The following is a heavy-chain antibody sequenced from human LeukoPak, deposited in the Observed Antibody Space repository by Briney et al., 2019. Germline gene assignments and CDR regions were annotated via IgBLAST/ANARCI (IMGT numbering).Heavy chain of an antibody. CDR2: IYTTGIT. CDR3: ARGTTVVAGWYFDL. Sequence: KTSETLSLTCTVSGGSISSKYWSWIRQPPGKGLEWIGHIYTTGITKYNPSLKSRVTISVDTSKNQFSLKLSSVTAADTALYHCARGTTVVAGWYFDLWGRGTLVTVSS. V-gene: IGHV4-59*01. D-gene: IGHD4-23*01. J-gene: IGHJ2*01. CDR1: GGSISSKY.